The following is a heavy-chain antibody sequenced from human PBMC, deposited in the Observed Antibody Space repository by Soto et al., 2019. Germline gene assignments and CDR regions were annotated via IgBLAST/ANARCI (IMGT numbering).Heavy chain of an antibody. CDR1: GFTFSNNA. D-gene: IGHD4-17*01. J-gene: IGHJ4*02. CDR2: ISGSGGST. CDR3: AKLVGQRMTSGFRYFYY. V-gene: IGHV3-23*01. Sequence: EVQLLESGGGLVQPGGSLRLSCAASGFTFSNNAMNWVRQAPGKGLEWVSTISGSGGSTYYADSVKGRFTISRDNSRNKLYLQMNGLRAEDTAVYYCAKLVGQRMTSGFRYFYYWGQGPLVTVSS.